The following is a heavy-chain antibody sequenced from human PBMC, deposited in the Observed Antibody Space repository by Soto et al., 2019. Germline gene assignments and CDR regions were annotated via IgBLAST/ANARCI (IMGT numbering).Heavy chain of an antibody. CDR3: ARDDYDFWSGYYRWFSY. D-gene: IGHD3-3*01. CDR1: GYTFTSYD. V-gene: IGHV1-8*01. CDR2: MNPNSGNT. Sequence: ASVKVSCKASGYTFTSYDINWVRQATGQGLEWMGWMNPNSGNTGYAQKFQGRVTMTRNTSISTAYMELSSPRSEDTAVYYCARDDYDFWSGYYRWFSYRGQGTLVTVSS. J-gene: IGHJ4*02.